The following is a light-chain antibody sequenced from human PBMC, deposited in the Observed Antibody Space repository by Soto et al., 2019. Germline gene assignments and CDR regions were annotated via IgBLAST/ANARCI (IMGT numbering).Light chain of an antibody. J-gene: IGLJ1*01. CDR1: SSDVGGYNY. Sequence: QSVLTQPASVSGSPGQSITISCTVTSSDVGGYNYVSWYQQHPGKAPKLMIYEVSNRPSGVSNRFSGSESGNTASLTISGLQAEDEADYYCSSYTSSSTYVFGTGTKVTVL. CDR3: SSYTSSSTYV. V-gene: IGLV2-14*01. CDR2: EVS.